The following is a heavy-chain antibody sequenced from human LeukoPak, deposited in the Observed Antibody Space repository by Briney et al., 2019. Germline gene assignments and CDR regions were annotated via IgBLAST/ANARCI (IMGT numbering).Heavy chain of an antibody. J-gene: IGHJ4*02. CDR3: ARGKLDYYDSSGHTFDY. Sequence: GASVTVSCKASGYTFTGYYMHWVRQAPGQGLEWMGIINPSGGSTSYAQKFQGRVTMTRDMSTSTVYMELSSLRSEDTAVYYCARGKLDYYDSSGHTFDYWGQGTLVTVSS. D-gene: IGHD3-22*01. V-gene: IGHV1-46*01. CDR1: GYTFTGYY. CDR2: INPSGGST.